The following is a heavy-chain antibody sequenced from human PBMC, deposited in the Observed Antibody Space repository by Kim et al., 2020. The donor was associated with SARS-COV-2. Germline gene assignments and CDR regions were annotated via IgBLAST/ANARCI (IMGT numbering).Heavy chain of an antibody. CDR2: ISYDGINK. CDR3: ARGAGGRYYGPFDY. J-gene: IGHJ4*02. CDR1: GFTFSSYA. Sequence: GGSLRLSCAASGFTFSSYAMHWVRQAPGKGLEWVAVISYDGINKYYADSVKGRITISRDNSKNTLYLQMNSLRAEDTAVYYCARGAGGRYYGPFDYWGQGTLVTVSS. D-gene: IGHD1-26*01. V-gene: IGHV3-30-3*01.